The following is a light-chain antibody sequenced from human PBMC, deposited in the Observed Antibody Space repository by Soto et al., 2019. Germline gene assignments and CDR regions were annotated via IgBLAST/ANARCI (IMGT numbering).Light chain of an antibody. CDR3: QQYSTYPRT. J-gene: IGKJ5*01. CDR1: QGVGTF. Sequence: DIRLTQSPSSLSASVGDRVTITCRACQGVGTFLAWYQHKPGKAPKSLIKTASTLQSGVPSRFSDSGSGTDFTLTISSLQPVDFATYYCQQYSTYPRTFGQGTRV. CDR2: TAS. V-gene: IGKV1D-16*01.